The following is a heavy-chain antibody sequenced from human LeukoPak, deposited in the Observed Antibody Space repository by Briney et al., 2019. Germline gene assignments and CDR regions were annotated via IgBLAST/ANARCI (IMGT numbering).Heavy chain of an antibody. J-gene: IGHJ4*02. CDR1: GGTFISYA. D-gene: IGHD2-2*01. V-gene: IGHV1-69*05. CDR2: IIPIFGTA. Sequence: GASVKVSCKASGGTFISYAISWVRQAPGQGLEWMGGIIPIFGTANYAQKFQGRVTITTDESTSTAYMELSSLRSEDTAVYYCARERYCSSASCSIPYFDYWGQGTLVTVSS. CDR3: ARERYCSSASCSIPYFDY.